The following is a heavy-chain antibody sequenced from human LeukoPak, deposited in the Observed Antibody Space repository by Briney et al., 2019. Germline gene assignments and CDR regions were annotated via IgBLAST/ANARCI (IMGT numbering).Heavy chain of an antibody. Sequence: GGSLRLSCAASGFTFSSYSMNWVRQAPGKGLEWVANIKQDGSEKYYVDSVKGRFTNSRDNAKNSLYLQMNSLRAEDTAVYYCARVRSAFDIWGQGTMVTVSS. CDR1: GFTFSSYS. V-gene: IGHV3-7*01. J-gene: IGHJ3*02. CDR2: IKQDGSEK. D-gene: IGHD4-17*01. CDR3: ARVRSAFDI.